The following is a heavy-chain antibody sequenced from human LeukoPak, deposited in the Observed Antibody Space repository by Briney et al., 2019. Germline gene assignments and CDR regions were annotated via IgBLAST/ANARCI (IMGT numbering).Heavy chain of an antibody. D-gene: IGHD2-2*01. Sequence: ASVKVSCKASGYTFTSYYMHWVRQAPGQGLEWMGIINPSGGSTSYAQKFQGRVTMTRDTSTSTVYMELSSLRSEDTAVYYCARRVASVVPAAMAVGNWFDPWGQGTLVTVSS. J-gene: IGHJ5*02. CDR3: ARRVASVVPAAMAVGNWFDP. V-gene: IGHV1-46*01. CDR1: GYTFTSYY. CDR2: INPSGGST.